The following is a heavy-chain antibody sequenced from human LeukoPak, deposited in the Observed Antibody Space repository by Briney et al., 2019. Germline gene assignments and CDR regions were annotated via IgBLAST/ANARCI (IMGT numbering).Heavy chain of an antibody. Sequence: GGSLRLSCAASGFTFSSYAMSWVRQAPGKGLEWVSAISGSGGSTYYADSVKGRFTISRDNSKNTLYLQMNSLRAEDTAVYYCAMYSGSYDTTRYFDYWGQGTLVTVSS. V-gene: IGHV3-23*01. D-gene: IGHD1-26*01. J-gene: IGHJ4*02. CDR2: ISGSGGST. CDR3: AMYSGSYDTTRYFDY. CDR1: GFTFSSYA.